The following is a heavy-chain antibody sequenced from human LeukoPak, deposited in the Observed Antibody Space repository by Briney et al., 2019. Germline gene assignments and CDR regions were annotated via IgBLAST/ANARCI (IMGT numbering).Heavy chain of an antibody. CDR1: GFPFSSYA. Sequence: GGSLRLSCAGSGFPFSSYAMSWVRQAPGKGLEWVSGISGSGGSTYYADSVKGRFTTSRDNSKKMLYLQMNSLRAEDTAVYYCAKGRGSGWYYFDYWGQGALVTVSS. J-gene: IGHJ4*02. CDR2: ISGSGGST. V-gene: IGHV3-23*01. D-gene: IGHD6-19*01. CDR3: AKGRGSGWYYFDY.